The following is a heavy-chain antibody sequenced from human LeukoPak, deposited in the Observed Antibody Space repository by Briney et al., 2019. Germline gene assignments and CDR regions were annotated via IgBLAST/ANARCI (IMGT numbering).Heavy chain of an antibody. CDR3: TTGPVDIVVVVAATDAFDI. J-gene: IGHJ3*02. V-gene: IGHV3-15*01. D-gene: IGHD2-15*01. CDR2: IKSKSDGGTT. Sequence: GGSLRLSCAASGFTFSNAWMSWVRQAPGKGLEWVGRIKSKSDGGTTDYAAPVKGRFTISRDDSKNTLYLQMNSLKTEDTAVYYCTTGPVDIVVVVAATDAFDIWGQGTMVTVSS. CDR1: GFTFSNAW.